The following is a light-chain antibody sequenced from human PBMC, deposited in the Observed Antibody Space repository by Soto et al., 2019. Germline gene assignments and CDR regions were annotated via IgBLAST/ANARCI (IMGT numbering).Light chain of an antibody. CDR3: QQYESTPPT. CDR2: WAS. V-gene: IGKV4-1*01. J-gene: IGKJ2*01. CDR1: QSVLYSSNNKNY. Sequence: DIVMTQSPDSLAVSLGERATINCKSSQSVLYSSNNKNYLAWYQQRPGQPPKLLIYWASTRESGVPDRFSGSGPGPDFTLTITSLQAEDGAFYYCQQYESTPPTFGQGTKLDIK.